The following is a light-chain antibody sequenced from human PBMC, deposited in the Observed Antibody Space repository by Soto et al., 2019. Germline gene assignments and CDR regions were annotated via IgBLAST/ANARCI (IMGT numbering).Light chain of an antibody. CDR2: SAS. CDR3: HQYGSSPWT. V-gene: IGKV3-20*01. CDR1: QSVSSSS. J-gene: IGKJ1*01. Sequence: EIVLTQSPCTLSLSPGQRATLSCRASQSVSSSSLAWYQQKPGQAPRLLIYSASGRATGIPDRFSGSGSGTEFTLTISRLEPEDFAVYYCHQYGSSPWTFGQGTKVEIK.